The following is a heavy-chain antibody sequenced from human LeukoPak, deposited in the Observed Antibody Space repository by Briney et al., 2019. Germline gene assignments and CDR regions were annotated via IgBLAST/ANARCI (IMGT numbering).Heavy chain of an antibody. CDR3: AKVMVRGVIITGEDYYMDV. CDR1: GFTFSSYG. Sequence: GGSLRLSCAASGFTFSSYGMHWVRQAPGKGLEWVAVIGYDGSNKYYADSVKGRFTISRDNFKNTLYLQMNSLRAEDTAVYYCAKVMVRGVIITGEDYYMDVWGKGTTVTVSS. CDR2: IGYDGSNK. J-gene: IGHJ6*03. V-gene: IGHV3-33*06. D-gene: IGHD3-10*01.